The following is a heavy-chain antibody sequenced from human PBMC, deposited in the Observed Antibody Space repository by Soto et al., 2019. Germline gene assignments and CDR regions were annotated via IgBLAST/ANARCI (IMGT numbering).Heavy chain of an antibody. J-gene: IGHJ4*02. CDR3: ARISCYYDSSGPFDY. CDR1: GFSLSTSGMC. Sequence: SGPTLVNPTQTLTLTCTFSGFSLSTSGMCVSWIRQPPGKALEWLALIDWDDDKYYSTSLKTRLTISKDTSKNQVVLTMTNMDPVDTATYYCARISCYYDSSGPFDYWGQGTLVTVSS. D-gene: IGHD3-22*01. V-gene: IGHV2-70*01. CDR2: IDWDDDK.